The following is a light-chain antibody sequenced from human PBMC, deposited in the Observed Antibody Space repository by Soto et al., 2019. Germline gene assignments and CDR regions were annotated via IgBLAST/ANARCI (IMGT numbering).Light chain of an antibody. Sequence: QSVLTQPSSVSGTPGQGVTISCSGSISNIGNNYVYWFQQLPGTAPKVLTNRNDQRPSGVPDRFSGSKSGTLASLAISGLRSEDEADYYCAAWDDTVRSYVFGTGTKLTVL. V-gene: IGLV1-47*01. CDR2: RND. CDR1: ISNIGNNY. CDR3: AAWDDTVRSYV. J-gene: IGLJ1*01.